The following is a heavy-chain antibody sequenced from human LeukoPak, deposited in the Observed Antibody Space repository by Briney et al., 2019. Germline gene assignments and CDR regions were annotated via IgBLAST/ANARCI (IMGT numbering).Heavy chain of an antibody. D-gene: IGHD2-15*01. Sequence: PSETLSLTCTVSGGSISSYYWSWIRQPPGKGLEWIGYIYYSGSTNYNPSLKSRVTISVDTSKNQFSLELSSVTAADTAVYYCAREDIVVVVAATWGAFDIWGQGTMVTVSS. V-gene: IGHV4-59*01. CDR3: AREDIVVVVAATWGAFDI. J-gene: IGHJ3*02. CDR1: GGSISSYY. CDR2: IYYSGST.